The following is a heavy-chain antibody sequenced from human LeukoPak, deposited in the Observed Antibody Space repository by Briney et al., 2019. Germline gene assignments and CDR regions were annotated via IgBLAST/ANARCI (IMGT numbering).Heavy chain of an antibody. V-gene: IGHV4-4*02. Sequence: PSGTLSLTCAVSGGSISSSNWWSWVRQPPGKGLEWIGEIYHSGSTNYNPSLKSRVTISVDKSKSQFSLKLSSVTAADTAVYYCARTEAAAGRGPPDYWGQGTLVTVSS. CDR2: IYHSGST. J-gene: IGHJ4*02. CDR1: GGSISSSNW. D-gene: IGHD6-13*01. CDR3: ARTEAAAGRGPPDY.